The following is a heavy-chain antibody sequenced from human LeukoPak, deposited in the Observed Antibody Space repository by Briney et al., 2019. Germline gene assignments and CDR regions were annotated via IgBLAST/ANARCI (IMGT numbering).Heavy chain of an antibody. CDR1: GFTFGDYA. D-gene: IGHD5-18*01. CDR2: IRGKANGGTT. J-gene: IGHJ4*02. V-gene: IGHV3-49*03. CDR3: TKYSGRIDY. Sequence: GRSLRLTCTSYGFTFGDYAMRWFPQAQGNELKWVAFIRGKANGGTTEYAASVKGRFIISRDDSKSIAYLQMNSLKTEDTAVYYCTKYSGRIDYWGQGTLVIVSS.